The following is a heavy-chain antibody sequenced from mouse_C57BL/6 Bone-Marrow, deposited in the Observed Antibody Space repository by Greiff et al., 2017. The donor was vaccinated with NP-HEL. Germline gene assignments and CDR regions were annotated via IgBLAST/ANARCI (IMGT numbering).Heavy chain of an antibody. J-gene: IGHJ1*03. CDR1: GFTFSSYG. CDR3: ARHPLDV. Sequence: EVQLQQSGGDLVKPGGSLKLSCAASGFTFSSYGMSWVRQTPDKRLEWVATISSGGSYTYYPDSVKGRFTISRDNAKNTLYLQMSSLKSEDTAMYYCARHPLDVWGTGTTVTVSS. V-gene: IGHV5-6*01. CDR2: ISSGGSYT.